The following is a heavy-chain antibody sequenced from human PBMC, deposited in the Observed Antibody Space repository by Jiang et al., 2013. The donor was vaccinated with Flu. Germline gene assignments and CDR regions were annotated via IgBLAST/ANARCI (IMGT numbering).Heavy chain of an antibody. J-gene: IGHJ4*02. V-gene: IGHV3-66*01. CDR3: AGGSGSLDY. CDR1: GFNVSNNY. Sequence: QLLESGGGLVQPGGSLRLSCAASGFNVSNNYMNWVRQAPGKGLEWVSIIYSIGSTYYADSVKGRFTISRHTSKNTLYLQMNSLRAEDTAVYYCAGGSGSLDYWGQGTLVTVSS. CDR2: IYSIGST. D-gene: IGHD1-26*01.